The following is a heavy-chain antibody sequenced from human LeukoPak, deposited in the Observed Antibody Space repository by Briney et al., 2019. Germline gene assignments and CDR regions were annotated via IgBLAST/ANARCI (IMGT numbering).Heavy chain of an antibody. J-gene: IGHJ6*02. CDR3: ARGTKDRITIFGVVIIPPNYYYGMDV. V-gene: IGHV3-33*08. Sequence: GGSLRLSCAASGFTFSSYAMHWVRQAPGKGLEWVAVIWYDGSNKYYADSVKGRFTISRDNSKNTLYLQMNSLRAEDTAVYYCARGTKDRITIFGVVIIPPNYYYGMDVWGQGTTVTVSS. CDR2: IWYDGSNK. CDR1: GFTFSSYA. D-gene: IGHD3-3*01.